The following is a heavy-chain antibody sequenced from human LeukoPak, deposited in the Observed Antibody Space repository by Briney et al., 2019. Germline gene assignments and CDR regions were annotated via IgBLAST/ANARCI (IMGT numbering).Heavy chain of an antibody. CDR1: GGSFSGGSFSGYY. J-gene: IGHJ6*03. D-gene: IGHD4-11*01. Sequence: SETLSLTCAVYGGSFSGGSFSGYYWSWIRQPPGKGLEWIGEINHRGSTNYNPSLKSRVTMSVDTSKNQFSLKLSSVTAADTAVYYCARGNLWDYRRYYYYMDVWGKGTTVTVSS. CDR3: ARGNLWDYRRYYYYMDV. CDR2: INHRGST. V-gene: IGHV4-34*01.